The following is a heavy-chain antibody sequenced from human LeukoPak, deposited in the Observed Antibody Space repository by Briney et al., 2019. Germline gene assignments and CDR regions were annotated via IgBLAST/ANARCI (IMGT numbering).Heavy chain of an antibody. CDR1: VGSFSGYY. D-gene: IGHD6-19*01. J-gene: IGHJ6*02. V-gene: IGHV4-34*01. Sequence: SETLSLTCAVYVGSFSGYYWSWIRQPPGKGLEWIGEINHSGSTNYNPSLKSRVTISVDTSKNQFSLKLSSVTAADTAVYYCARSSGWYLYYYYYGMDVWGQGTTVTVSS. CDR2: INHSGST. CDR3: ARSSGWYLYYYYYGMDV.